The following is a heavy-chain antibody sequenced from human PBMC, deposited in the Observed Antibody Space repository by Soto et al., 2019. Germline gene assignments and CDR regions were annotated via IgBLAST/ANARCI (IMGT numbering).Heavy chain of an antibody. CDR2: IYYSGST. J-gene: IGHJ6*02. V-gene: IGHV4-39*01. D-gene: IGHD6-13*01. CDR1: GGSISSSSYY. Sequence: SETLSLTCTVSGGSISSSSYYWGWIRQPPGKGLEWIGSIYYSGSTYYNPSLKSRVTISVDTSKNQFSLKLSSVTAADTAVYYCARSGAAGTERYYYYGMDVWGQGTTVTVSS. CDR3: ARSGAAGTERYYYYGMDV.